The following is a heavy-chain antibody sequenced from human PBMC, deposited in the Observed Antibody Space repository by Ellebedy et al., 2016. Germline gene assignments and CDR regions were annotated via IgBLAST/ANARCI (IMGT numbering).Heavy chain of an antibody. CDR1: GFTFTYYA. CDR2: ISWDSAVI. D-gene: IGHD4/OR15-4a*01. CDR3: AKGTMDYFYH. Sequence: GGSLRLSXAGSGFTFTYYALHWVRPAPGKGLEWVLGISWDSAVIGYGGSVKGRFTISKDSAKNYLYLQMNSLRPEDTAFYYCAKGTMDYFYHWGQGTLVTVSS. J-gene: IGHJ4*02. V-gene: IGHV3-9*01.